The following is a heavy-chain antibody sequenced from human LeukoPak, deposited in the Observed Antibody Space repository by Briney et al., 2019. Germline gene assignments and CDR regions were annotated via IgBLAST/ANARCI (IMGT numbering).Heavy chain of an antibody. CDR1: GFTFRNYD. Sequence: GGSLRLSCEASGFTFRNYDMYWVRQAPGKGLEWVAFTRFDGSNTHYGDSVKGRFTISRDNSKNTLYLQMNSLRVEDSALYYCSKVGGIVLAVSYYMDVWGKGTTVTVS. J-gene: IGHJ6*03. D-gene: IGHD6-19*01. V-gene: IGHV3-30*02. CDR3: SKVGGIVLAVSYYMDV. CDR2: TRFDGSNT.